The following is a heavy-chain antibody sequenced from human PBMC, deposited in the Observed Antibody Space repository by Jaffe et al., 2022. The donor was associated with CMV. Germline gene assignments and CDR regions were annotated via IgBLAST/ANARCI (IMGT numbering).Heavy chain of an antibody. V-gene: IGHV4-61*01. J-gene: IGHJ6*02. CDR1: GGSVSSGSYY. Sequence: QVQLQESGPGLVKPSETLSLTCTVSGGSVSSGSYYWSWIRQPPGKGLEWIGYIYYSGSTNYNPSLKSRVTISVDTSKNQFSLKLSSVTAADTAVYYCARDALLWFGELLYSGSPLDYYYGMDVWGQGTTVTVSS. CDR3: ARDALLWFGELLYSGSPLDYYYGMDV. D-gene: IGHD3-10*01. CDR2: IYYSGST.